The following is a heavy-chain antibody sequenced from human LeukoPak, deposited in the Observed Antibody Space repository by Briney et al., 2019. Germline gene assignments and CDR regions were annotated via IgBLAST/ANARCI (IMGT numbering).Heavy chain of an antibody. Sequence: KPSETLSLTCNVSGGSISSYYWSWIRQPPGKGLEWIGYIHYSGSTNYNPSLKSRVTTSVDTSKNQFSLKLGSVTAADTAVYYCACLEGDYWGQGTLVTVSS. CDR1: GGSISSYY. CDR3: ACLEGDY. V-gene: IGHV4-59*08. D-gene: IGHD3-16*01. J-gene: IGHJ4*02. CDR2: IHYSGST.